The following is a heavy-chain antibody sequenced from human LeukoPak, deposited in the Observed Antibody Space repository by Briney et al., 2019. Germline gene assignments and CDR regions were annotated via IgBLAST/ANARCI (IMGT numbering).Heavy chain of an antibody. CDR3: ARQRGSGCLDY. CDR1: RFTLSKYW. Sequence: GGSLRLSCAASRFTLSKYWMSWVRQAPGMGREWVANIKQDGSETYYVDSVKRRFTISRDNAKNSLSLQMNSLRAEDTAVYYCARQRGSGCLDYWGQGTLVTVSS. CDR2: IKQDGSET. J-gene: IGHJ4*02. D-gene: IGHD6-19*01. V-gene: IGHV3-7*01.